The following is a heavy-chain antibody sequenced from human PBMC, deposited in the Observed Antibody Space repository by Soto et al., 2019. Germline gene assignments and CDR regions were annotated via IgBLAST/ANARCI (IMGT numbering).Heavy chain of an antibody. D-gene: IGHD6-19*01. CDR2: ISAYNGNT. CDR3: ARVISVAVAGTPLDYFDY. V-gene: IGHV1-18*01. CDR1: GYTFTSYG. J-gene: IGHJ4*02. Sequence: ASVKVSCKASGYTFTSYGISWVRQAPGQGLEWMGWISAYNGNTNYAQKLQGRVTMTTDTSTSTAYMELRSLRSDDTAVYYCARVISVAVAGTPLDYFDYWGQGTLVTVSS.